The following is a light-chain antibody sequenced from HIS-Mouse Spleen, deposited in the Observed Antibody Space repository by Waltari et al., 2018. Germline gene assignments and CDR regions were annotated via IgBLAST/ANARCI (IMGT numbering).Light chain of an antibody. J-gene: IGLJ2*01. V-gene: IGLV2-14*01. Sequence: QSALTQPASVSGSPGQSITISCTGTSSDVGGYNYVSWYQQHPGKAPKLLIYEVSNRPSRISNRFSGSKSGNTASLTISGLQAEDEAEYYCSSYTSSSTLNVFGGGTKLTVL. CDR3: SSYTSSSTLNV. CDR1: SSDVGGYNY. CDR2: EVS.